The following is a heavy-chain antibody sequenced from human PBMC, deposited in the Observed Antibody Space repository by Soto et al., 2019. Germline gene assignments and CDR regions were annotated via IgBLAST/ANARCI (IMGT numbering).Heavy chain of an antibody. J-gene: IGHJ6*03. CDR1: GFTFSSYG. CDR3: AKDRGYCSGGSCFVDYYYMDV. D-gene: IGHD2-15*01. CDR2: ISYDGSNK. V-gene: IGHV3-30*18. Sequence: GGSLRLSCASSGFTFSSYGMHWVRQAPGKGLEWVAVISYDGSNKYYADSVKGRFTISRDNSKNTLYLQMNSLRAEDTAVYYCAKDRGYCSGGSCFVDYYYMDVWGKGTTVTVSS.